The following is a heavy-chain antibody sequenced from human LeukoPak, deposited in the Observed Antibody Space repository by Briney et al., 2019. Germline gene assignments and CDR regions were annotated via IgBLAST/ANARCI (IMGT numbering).Heavy chain of an antibody. D-gene: IGHD3-22*01. Sequence: PGGSLRLSCAASGFTFSRYSMNWVRQVPGKGLEWVSSISISSNDIYYADSVKGRFTISRDNAKNSLYLQMNSLRAEDTAVYYCAREGWHYDSSGADFYSYIDVWGKGTTVTVSS. CDR3: AREGWHYDSSGADFYSYIDV. CDR2: ISISSNDI. J-gene: IGHJ6*03. V-gene: IGHV3-21*01. CDR1: GFTFSRYS.